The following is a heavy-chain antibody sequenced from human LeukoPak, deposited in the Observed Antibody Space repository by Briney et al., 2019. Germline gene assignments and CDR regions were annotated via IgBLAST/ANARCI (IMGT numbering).Heavy chain of an antibody. J-gene: IGHJ4*02. Sequence: GGSLGLSCAASGFTFSSYAMSWVRQAPGKGLEWVSAISGSGGSTYYADSVKGRFTISRDNSKNTLYLQMNSLRAEDTAVYYCAKSSTSRSYYFDYWGQGTLVTVSS. V-gene: IGHV3-23*01. CDR3: AKSSTSRSYYFDY. CDR2: ISGSGGST. D-gene: IGHD2-2*01. CDR1: GFTFSSYA.